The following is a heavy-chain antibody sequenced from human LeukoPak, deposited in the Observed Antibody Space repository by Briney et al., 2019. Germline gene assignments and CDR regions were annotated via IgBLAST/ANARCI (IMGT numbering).Heavy chain of an antibody. J-gene: IGHJ5*02. Sequence: SETLSLTCTVSGGSISSSSYYWGWIRQPPGKGLEWIGSIYYSGSTYYNPSLKSRVTISVDTSKNQFSLKLRSVTAADTAVYYCARSQARLSWFDPWGQGILVTVSS. V-gene: IGHV4-39*01. CDR2: IYYSGST. CDR3: ARSQARLSWFDP. D-gene: IGHD6-19*01. CDR1: GGSISSSSYY.